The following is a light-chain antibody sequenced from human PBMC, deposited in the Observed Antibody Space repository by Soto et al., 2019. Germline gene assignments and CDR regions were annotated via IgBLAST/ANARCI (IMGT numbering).Light chain of an antibody. J-gene: IGLJ2*01. CDR2: SNN. Sequence: QSVLTQPPSASETPGQRVTISCSGSSSNIGSNAVNWYQQVPGTAPKLLIYSNNQRPSGVPGRFSGSKSGTSASLAISGLRSEDAAAYYSSTWDDSLNGVVFGGGTKLTVL. CDR1: SSNIGSNA. CDR3: STWDDSLNGVV. V-gene: IGLV1-44*01.